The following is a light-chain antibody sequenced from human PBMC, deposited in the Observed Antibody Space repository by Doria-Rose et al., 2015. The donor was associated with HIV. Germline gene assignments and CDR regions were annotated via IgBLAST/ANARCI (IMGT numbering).Light chain of an antibody. V-gene: IGKV3-20*01. J-gene: IGKJ1*01. CDR3: HQYGTSWT. Sequence: LTQSPGTLSLSPGERATLSCRASQSFSSTYLAWYQQKPGQAPSLLIYDGSTRATGIPDRFSACGSGTDFTLTINRLEPEDVALYYCHQYGTSWTFGQGTKVEI. CDR2: DGS. CDR1: QSFSSTY.